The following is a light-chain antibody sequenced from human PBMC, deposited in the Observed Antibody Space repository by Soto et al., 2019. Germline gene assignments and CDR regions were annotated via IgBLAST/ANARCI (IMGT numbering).Light chain of an antibody. CDR2: KND. Sequence: QSVLTQPPSTSGAPGQRVTLSCSGGNSNIGNNYVHWHQHLPGTAPRLLIYKNDQRPSGVPARFSGSKSGTSASLAITGLQSEDEADYFCTVWDDNLSAPLFGGGTKLTVL. CDR3: TVWDDNLSAPL. CDR1: NSNIGNNY. V-gene: IGLV1-47*01. J-gene: IGLJ2*01.